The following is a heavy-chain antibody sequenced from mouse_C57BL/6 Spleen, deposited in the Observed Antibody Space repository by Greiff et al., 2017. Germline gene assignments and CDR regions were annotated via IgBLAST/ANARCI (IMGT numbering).Heavy chain of an antibody. CDR1: GFTFSDYY. CDR3: ARLYYDYDGPYYYAMDY. Sequence: DVKLVESGGGLVQPGGSLKLSCAASGFTFSDYYMYWVRQTPEKRLEWVAYISNGGGSTYYPDTVKGRFTISRDNAKNTLYLQMSRLKSEDTAMYYCARLYYDYDGPYYYAMDYWGQGTSVTVSS. CDR2: ISNGGGST. D-gene: IGHD2-4*01. V-gene: IGHV5-12*01. J-gene: IGHJ4*01.